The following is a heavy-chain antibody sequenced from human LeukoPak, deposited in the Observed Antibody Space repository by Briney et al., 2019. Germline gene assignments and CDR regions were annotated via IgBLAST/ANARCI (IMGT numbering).Heavy chain of an antibody. Sequence: GGSLRLSCAASGFSFSNYWMSWVRQAPGRGLEWLANMNQDGSHIYYVDSVKGRFTISRDNAKNSLYLQLDSLRAEDTAVYYCARDSVTTIVVPYDFWGQGTLVTVSS. V-gene: IGHV3-7*01. D-gene: IGHD3-22*01. J-gene: IGHJ4*02. CDR3: ARDSVTTIVVPYDF. CDR1: GFSFSNYW. CDR2: MNQDGSHI.